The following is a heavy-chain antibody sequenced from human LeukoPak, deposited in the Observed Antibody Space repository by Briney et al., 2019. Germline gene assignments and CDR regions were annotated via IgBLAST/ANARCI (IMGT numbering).Heavy chain of an antibody. J-gene: IGHJ4*02. Sequence: SETLSLTCAVYGGSFSGYYWSWIRQPPGKGLEWIGEINHSGSTNYNPSLKSRVTISVDTSKNQFSLKLRSVTAADTAVYYCARGYYDFCSGYYKGVFDYWGQGTLVTVSS. CDR3: ARGYYDFCSGYYKGVFDY. CDR2: INHSGST. D-gene: IGHD3-3*01. CDR1: GGSFSGYY. V-gene: IGHV4-34*01.